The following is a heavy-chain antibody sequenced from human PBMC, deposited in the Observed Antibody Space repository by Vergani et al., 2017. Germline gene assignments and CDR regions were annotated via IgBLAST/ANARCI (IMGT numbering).Heavy chain of an antibody. CDR2: TIPIFGTA. D-gene: IGHD6-6*01. Sequence: QVQLVQSGAEVKKPGSSVKVSCKASGGTFSSYAISWVRQAPGQGLEWMGGTIPIFGTANYAQKFQGRVTITADESTSTAYMELSSLRSEDTAVYYCARGPRYSSSAVGGNWYFDLWGRGTLVTVSS. CDR1: GGTFSSYA. CDR3: ARGPRYSSSAVGGNWYFDL. V-gene: IGHV1-69*01. J-gene: IGHJ2*01.